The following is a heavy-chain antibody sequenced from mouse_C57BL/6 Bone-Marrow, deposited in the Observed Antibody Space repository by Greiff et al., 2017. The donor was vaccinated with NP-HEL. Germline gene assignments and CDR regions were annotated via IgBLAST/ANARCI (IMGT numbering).Heavy chain of an antibody. D-gene: IGHD1-1*01. CDR2: INPGSGGT. Sequence: VQLHQSGAELVRPGTSVKVSCKASGYAFTNYLIEWVKQRPGQGLEWIGVINPGSGGTNYNEKFKGKATLTADKSSSTAYMQLSSLTSEDSAVYFCARWVMGGYGSSYGLDYFDYWGQGTTLTVSS. CDR3: ARWVMGGYGSSYGLDYFDY. CDR1: GYAFTNYL. V-gene: IGHV1-54*01. J-gene: IGHJ2*01.